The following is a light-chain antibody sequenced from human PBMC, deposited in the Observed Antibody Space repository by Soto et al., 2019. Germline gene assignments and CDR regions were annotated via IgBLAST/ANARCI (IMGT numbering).Light chain of an antibody. V-gene: IGLV1-51*01. CDR2: DDD. CDR1: SSNIGGNS. J-gene: IGLJ1*01. Sequence: QSVMSQPTSVSAAPGQRVTISCSGSSSNIGGNSVSWYQQLPGTAPKLLIYDDDQRPSGIPDRFSSSKSGTSATLGITGFQTGDEADYHCGSWDSSLSAYVFGTGTKLTVL. CDR3: GSWDSSLSAYV.